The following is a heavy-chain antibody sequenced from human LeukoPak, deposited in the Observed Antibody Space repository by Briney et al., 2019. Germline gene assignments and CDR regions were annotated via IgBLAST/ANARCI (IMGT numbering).Heavy chain of an antibody. D-gene: IGHD3-3*01. CDR3: ARDGAVTYYDFWSGSSNWFDP. Sequence: ASVKVSCKASGYTFTSYYMHWVRQAPGQGLEWMGMINPSGGSTSYAQKSQGRVTMTRDTSTSTVYMELSSLRSEDTAVYYCARDGAVTYYDFWSGSSNWFDPWGQGTLVTVSS. V-gene: IGHV1-46*01. CDR2: INPSGGST. J-gene: IGHJ5*02. CDR1: GYTFTSYY.